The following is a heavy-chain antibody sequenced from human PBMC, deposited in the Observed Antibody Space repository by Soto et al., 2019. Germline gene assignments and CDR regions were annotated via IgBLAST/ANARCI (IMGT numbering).Heavy chain of an antibody. CDR3: ASYDGLHRGIDWFDP. J-gene: IGHJ5*02. CDR1: GGTFSSYA. Sequence: QVQLVQSGAEVKKPGSSVKVSCKASGGTFSSYAISWVRQAPGQGLEWMGGIIPIFGTANYAQKFQGRVTNTADESESTAYMEVSSLRSEDTAVYYCASYDGLHRGIDWFDPWGQGTLVTVSS. CDR2: IIPIFGTA. D-gene: IGHD4-4*01. V-gene: IGHV1-69*12.